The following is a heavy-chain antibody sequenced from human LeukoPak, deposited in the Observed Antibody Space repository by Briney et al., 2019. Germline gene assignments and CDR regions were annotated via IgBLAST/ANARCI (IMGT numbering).Heavy chain of an antibody. V-gene: IGHV4-31*03. CDR3: ARFHTSGYYRHFDF. CDR2: IYYSGST. D-gene: IGHD3-22*01. Sequence: PSETLSLTCTVSGVSISTGGYYCSWIRQHPGKGLEWIAYIYYSGSTFYNPSLKSRVTISVDTSKNQFSLKLSSVAAADTAVYYCARFHTSGYYRHFDFWGQGTLVTVSS. CDR1: GVSISTGGYY. J-gene: IGHJ4*02.